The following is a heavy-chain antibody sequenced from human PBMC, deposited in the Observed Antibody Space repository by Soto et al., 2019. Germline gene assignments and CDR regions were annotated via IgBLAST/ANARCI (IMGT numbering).Heavy chain of an antibody. CDR3: ARDRPVSYYDFWSGGDV. D-gene: IGHD3-3*01. Sequence: QVQLVQSGAEVKKPGASVKVSCKASGYTFTSYAMHWVRQAPGQRLEWMGWINAGNGNTKYSQKFQGRVNITRDTSASTAYMELSSLRSEDTAVYYCARDRPVSYYDFWSGGDVWGQGTTVTVSS. CDR1: GYTFTSYA. CDR2: INAGNGNT. V-gene: IGHV1-3*01. J-gene: IGHJ6*02.